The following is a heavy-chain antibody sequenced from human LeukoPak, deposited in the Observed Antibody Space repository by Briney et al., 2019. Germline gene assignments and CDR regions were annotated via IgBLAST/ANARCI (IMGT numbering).Heavy chain of an antibody. CDR1: GFTFSSYS. Sequence: PGGSLRLSCAASGFTFSSYSMNWVRQAPGKGLEWVSSISSSSSYIYYADSVKGRFTISRDNAKNSLYLQMNSLRAEDTAVYYCARVYSGYDFLSGYWGQGTLVTVSS. CDR3: ARVYSGYDFLSGY. J-gene: IGHJ4*02. V-gene: IGHV3-21*01. CDR2: ISSSSSYI. D-gene: IGHD5-12*01.